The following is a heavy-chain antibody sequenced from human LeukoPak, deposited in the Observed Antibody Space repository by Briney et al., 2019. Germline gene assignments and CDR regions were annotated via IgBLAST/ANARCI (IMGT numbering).Heavy chain of an antibody. CDR1: GFTFSNYP. J-gene: IGHJ3*02. CDR3: ANTARDDAFDI. V-gene: IGHV3-23*01. Sequence: PGGSLRLSCAASGFTFSNYPMSWVRQAPGKGLEWVSAISGSGGTTYYADSVKGRFTISRDNSRNTLYLQMNSLRAEDTALYYCANTARDDAFDIWGQGTLVTVSS. CDR2: ISGSGGTT.